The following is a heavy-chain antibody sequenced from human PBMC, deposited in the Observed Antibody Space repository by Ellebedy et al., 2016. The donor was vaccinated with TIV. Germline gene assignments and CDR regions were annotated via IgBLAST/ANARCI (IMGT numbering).Heavy chain of an antibody. CDR1: GYTLTELS. D-gene: IGHD6-13*01. CDR3: ATSDSIAAAGSFDY. V-gene: IGHV1-24*01. Sequence: AASVKVSCKVSGYTLTELSMHWVRQAPGKGLEWMGGFDPEDGETIYAQKFQGRVTMTEDTSTDTAYMELSSLRSEDTAVYYCATSDSIAAAGSFDYWGQGTLVTVSS. CDR2: FDPEDGET. J-gene: IGHJ4*02.